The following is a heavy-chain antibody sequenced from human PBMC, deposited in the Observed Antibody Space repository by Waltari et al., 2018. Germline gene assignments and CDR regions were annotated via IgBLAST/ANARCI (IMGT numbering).Heavy chain of an antibody. CDR2: INPNSGGT. J-gene: IGHJ5*02. V-gene: IGHV1-2*02. CDR1: GYTFPGYY. Sequence: QVPLVQSGAEVKKPGASVKVSCQASGYTFPGYYLHWVRQAPGQGLEGMGWINPNSGGTNYAQKLQGRVTMTGDTSSSTAYMELSRLRSDDTAVYYCAREMVAVAGNWFDPWGQGTLVTVSS. D-gene: IGHD6-19*01. CDR3: AREMVAVAGNWFDP.